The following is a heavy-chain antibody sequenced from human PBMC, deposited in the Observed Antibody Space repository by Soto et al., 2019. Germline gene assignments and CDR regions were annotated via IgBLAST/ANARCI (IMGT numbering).Heavy chain of an antibody. CDR3: ARGSRMVYATLFDY. CDR2: IYHSGST. V-gene: IGHV4-30-2*01. J-gene: IGHJ4*02. Sequence: PSETLSLTCAVSGGSISSGGYSWSWIRQPPGKGLEWIGYIYHSGSTCYNPSLKSRVAISVDRSKNQFSLKLSSVTAADTAVYYCARGSRMVYATLFDYWGQGTLGTVS. D-gene: IGHD2-8*01. CDR1: GGSISSGGYS.